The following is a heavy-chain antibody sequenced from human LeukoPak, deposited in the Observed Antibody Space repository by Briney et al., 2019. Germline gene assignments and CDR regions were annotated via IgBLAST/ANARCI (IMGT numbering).Heavy chain of an antibody. CDR3: ARDSDDSSGYRELDY. CDR2: IYSGGST. Sequence: QTGGSLRLSCAASGFTVSSNHMSWVRQAPGKGLEWVSVIYSGGSTYYADSVKGRFTISRDNSKNTLYLQMNSLRAEDTAVYYCARDSDDSSGYRELDYWGQGTLVTVSS. V-gene: IGHV3-53*01. J-gene: IGHJ4*02. CDR1: GFTVSSNH. D-gene: IGHD3-22*01.